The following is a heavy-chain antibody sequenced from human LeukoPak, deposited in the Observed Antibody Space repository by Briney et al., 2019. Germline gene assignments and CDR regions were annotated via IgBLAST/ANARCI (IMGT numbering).Heavy chain of an antibody. Sequence: GASVKVSCNTSGNNFSRYIHWMRQAPGQGLEWMGWIDPHSGGTNSAQKFQSRVTMTRDTSISAVYMELTSLRSDDTAVYYCAVSIQAPAIPAFDYWGQGTLVTVSS. CDR1: GNNFSRY. D-gene: IGHD2-21*02. CDR3: AVSIQAPAIPAFDY. J-gene: IGHJ4*02. CDR2: IDPHSGGT. V-gene: IGHV1-2*02.